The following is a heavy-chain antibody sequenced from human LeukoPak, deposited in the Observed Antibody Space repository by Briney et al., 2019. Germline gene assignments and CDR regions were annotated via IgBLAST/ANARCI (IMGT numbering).Heavy chain of an antibody. V-gene: IGHV3-7*01. D-gene: IGHD1-26*01. Sequence: GGSLRLSCAASGFTFSNYWMSWVRQAPGKGLEWVANIKTDGTEKYYVDSVKGRFTISRDNAKNSPYLHMNSLRAEDTAVYYCARGGGSYYLGQGTLVTVSS. CDR2: IKTDGTEK. CDR1: GFTFSNYW. CDR3: ARGGGSYY. J-gene: IGHJ4*02.